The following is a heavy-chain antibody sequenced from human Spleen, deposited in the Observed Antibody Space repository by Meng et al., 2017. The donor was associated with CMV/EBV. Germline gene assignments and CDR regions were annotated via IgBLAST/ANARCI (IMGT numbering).Heavy chain of an antibody. Sequence: GESLKISCAASGFTFSSYSMNWVRQAPGKGLEWVSSISSSSSYIYYADSVKGRFTISRDNAKNSLYLQMNSLRAEDTAVYYCAKAIEARPAGHFDYWGQGTLVTVSS. D-gene: IGHD6-6*01. CDR1: GFTFSSYS. V-gene: IGHV3-21*04. CDR3: AKAIEARPAGHFDY. CDR2: ISSSSSYI. J-gene: IGHJ4*02.